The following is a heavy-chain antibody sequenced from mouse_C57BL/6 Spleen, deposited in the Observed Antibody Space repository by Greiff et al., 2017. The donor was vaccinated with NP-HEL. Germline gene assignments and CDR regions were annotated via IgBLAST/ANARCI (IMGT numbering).Heavy chain of an antibody. CDR3: AKGHYFDY. V-gene: IGHV5-17*01. J-gene: IGHJ2*01. CDR2: ISRGSSTI. Sequence: EVQLVESGGGLVKPGGSLKLSCAASGFTFSDYGMHWVRQAPEKGLEWVAYISRGSSTIYYADTLKGRFTISRDNAKNTLFLQMTSLRSEDTAMYYCAKGHYFDYWGQGTTLTVSS. CDR1: GFTFSDYG.